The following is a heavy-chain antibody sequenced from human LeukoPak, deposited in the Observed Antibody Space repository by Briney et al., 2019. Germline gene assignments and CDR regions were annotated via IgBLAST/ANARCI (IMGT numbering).Heavy chain of an antibody. CDR2: IYYSGYT. CDR3: ARTTMVRGTYYMDV. CDR1: GGSISSYY. V-gene: IGHV4-59*01. J-gene: IGHJ6*03. D-gene: IGHD3-10*01. Sequence: SETLSLTCTVSGGSISSYYWSWIRQPPGKGLEWIGCIYYSGYTNHKSSLKSRVTISVDTSKNQFSLKLSSVTAADTAVYYCARTTMVRGTYYMDVWGKGTTVTVSS.